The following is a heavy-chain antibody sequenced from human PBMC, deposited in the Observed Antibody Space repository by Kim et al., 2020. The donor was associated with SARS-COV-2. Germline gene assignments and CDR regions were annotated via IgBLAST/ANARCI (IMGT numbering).Heavy chain of an antibody. CDR2: T. Sequence: TRYSPSFQGQVTISADKAIRTAYLQWSSLKASDTAMYYCARSGSYWDFDYWGQGTLVTVSS. CDR3: ARSGSYWDFDY. J-gene: IGHJ4*02. D-gene: IGHD1-26*01. V-gene: IGHV5-51*01.